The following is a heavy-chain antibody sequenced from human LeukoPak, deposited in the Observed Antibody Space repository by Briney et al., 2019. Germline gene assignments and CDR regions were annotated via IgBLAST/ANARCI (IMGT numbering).Heavy chain of an antibody. CDR2: SSYDGSNT. J-gene: IGHJ5*02. CDR1: RFSFRSYD. D-gene: IGHD2-2*01. Sequence: GRSLRLSCVASRFSFRSYDMHWVRQAPGKGLEWLAVSSYDGSNTYYTDSVKGRFTISRDNSKNTLYLQMDSLRPEDTAVYYCARQEYQLLSWFDPWGQGTLVTVSS. V-gene: IGHV3-30*03. CDR3: ARQEYQLLSWFDP.